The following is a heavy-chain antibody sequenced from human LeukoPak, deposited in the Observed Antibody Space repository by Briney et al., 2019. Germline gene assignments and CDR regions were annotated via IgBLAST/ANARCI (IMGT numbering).Heavy chain of an antibody. J-gene: IGHJ4*02. V-gene: IGHV4-59*01. CDR3: ARSYGDDFDY. CDR1: GGSISSYY. CDR2: IYYSGST. D-gene: IGHD4-17*01. Sequence: PSETLSLTCTVSGGSISSYYWSWLRQPPGKGLEWIGYIYYSGSTNHNPSLKSRVTISVDTSKNQFSLKLSSVTAADTAVYYCARSYGDDFDYWGQGTLVTVSS.